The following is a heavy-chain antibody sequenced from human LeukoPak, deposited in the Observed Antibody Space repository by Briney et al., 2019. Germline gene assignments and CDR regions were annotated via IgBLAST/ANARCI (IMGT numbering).Heavy chain of an antibody. V-gene: IGHV1-69*13. CDR1: GYTFTSYG. Sequence: GASVKVSCKASGYTFTSYGISWVRQAPGQGLEWMGGIIPIFGTANYAQKFQGRVTITADESTSTAYMELSSLRSEDTAVYYCARVNGYYDSSGYYYFDYWGQGTLVTVSS. CDR2: IIPIFGTA. J-gene: IGHJ4*02. D-gene: IGHD3-22*01. CDR3: ARVNGYYDSSGYYYFDY.